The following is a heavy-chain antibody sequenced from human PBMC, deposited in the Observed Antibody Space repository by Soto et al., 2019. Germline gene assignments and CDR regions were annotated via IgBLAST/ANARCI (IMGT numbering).Heavy chain of an antibody. Sequence: EVQLVESGGGLVQPGRSLRLSCAASGFTSDDYAMHWVRQAPGKGLEWVSGISWNSGSIGYADSVKGRFTISRDNAKNSLYLQMNSLRAEDTALYYCAKDTALAIAAAGKLDYWGQGTLVTVSS. J-gene: IGHJ4*02. D-gene: IGHD6-13*01. CDR3: AKDTALAIAAAGKLDY. CDR1: GFTSDDYA. CDR2: ISWNSGSI. V-gene: IGHV3-9*02.